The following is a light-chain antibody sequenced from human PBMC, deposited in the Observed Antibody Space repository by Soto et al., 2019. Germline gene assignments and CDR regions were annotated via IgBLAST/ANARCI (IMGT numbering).Light chain of an antibody. CDR2: ANN. Sequence: QSVLTQSPSTSATPGQGVSISCSGGRSNIGTFYVSWYQHVPGTAPRLLIYANNQRPSGVPDRFSGSKSGTSASLAISGLRSEDEAYYYCTAWDDNLSAVVFGGGTKVTVL. J-gene: IGLJ2*01. CDR1: RSNIGTFY. CDR3: TAWDDNLSAVV. V-gene: IGLV1-47*02.